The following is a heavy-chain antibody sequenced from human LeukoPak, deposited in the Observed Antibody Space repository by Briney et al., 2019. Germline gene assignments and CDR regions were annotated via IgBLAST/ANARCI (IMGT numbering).Heavy chain of an antibody. CDR1: GYSISSGYY. CDR3: ARELRYFDWGY. V-gene: IGHV4-38-2*02. J-gene: IGHJ4*02. Sequence: SETLSLTCAVSGYSISSGYYWGWIRQPPGKWLEWIGSIYHSVSADSNPSLKSRVTISADTSKSQGSLKMSSVTAADTAVYYCARELRYFDWGYCGEGTLVTVSS. CDR2: IYHSVSA. D-gene: IGHD3-9*01.